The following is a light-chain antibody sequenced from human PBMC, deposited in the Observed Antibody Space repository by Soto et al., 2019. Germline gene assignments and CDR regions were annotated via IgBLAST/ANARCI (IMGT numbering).Light chain of an antibody. J-gene: IGKJ1*01. CDR3: QQYGGSSRT. CDR2: GAS. CDR1: QSVTSN. Sequence: DIGMTQSPASLSVSPGERVTLXCRASQSVTSNLAWYQQMSGQGLRLLIYGASTRDHGSPARFSGSGSVTDFTRTISRLEPEDFAVYYGQQYGGSSRTFGQGTKVDIK. V-gene: IGKV3-15*01.